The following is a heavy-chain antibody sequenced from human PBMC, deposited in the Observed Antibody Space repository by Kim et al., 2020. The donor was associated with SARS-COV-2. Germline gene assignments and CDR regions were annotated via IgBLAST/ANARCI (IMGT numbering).Heavy chain of an antibody. CDR3: ARAYSSSSHAFDI. J-gene: IGHJ3*02. Sequence: YAQGFPGRFVFSLDTSVSTAYLQISSLKAEDTAVYYCARAYSSSSHAFDIWGQGTMVTVSS. D-gene: IGHD6-13*01. V-gene: IGHV7-4-1*02.